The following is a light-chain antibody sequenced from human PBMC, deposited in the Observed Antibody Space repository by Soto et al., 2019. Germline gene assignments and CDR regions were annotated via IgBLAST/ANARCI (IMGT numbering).Light chain of an antibody. CDR3: QQYDTSYFT. Sequence: EIVLTQTPGTLSLSPGERATLTCQTGHNITSKSLAWYQQKPGQSPRLLIYDTSSRAADVPDRFTGAGSGTDFTLTVNRLEPEAFAVYYCQQYDTSYFTCGPGPRVD. CDR2: DTS. V-gene: IGKV3-20*01. CDR1: HNITSKS. J-gene: IGKJ3*01.